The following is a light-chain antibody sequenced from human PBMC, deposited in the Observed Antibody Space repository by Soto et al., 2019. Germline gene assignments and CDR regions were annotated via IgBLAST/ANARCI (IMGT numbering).Light chain of an antibody. CDR2: GAS. Sequence: ENVLTQSPATLSLSPGERATLSCRASQSVSNYVAWYQQKPGQAPRLLIYGASNRATGIPDSFSGSGSGTDFTLTITRLEPEDFAVYYCQQYGGSPRTFGQGTKVDIK. J-gene: IGKJ1*01. CDR1: QSVSNY. CDR3: QQYGGSPRT. V-gene: IGKV3-20*01.